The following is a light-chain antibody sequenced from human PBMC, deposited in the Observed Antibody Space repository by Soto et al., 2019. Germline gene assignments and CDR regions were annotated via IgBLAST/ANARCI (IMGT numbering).Light chain of an antibody. Sequence: DIQMTQSPSTLSASVGDRVTITCRASQSISSWLAWYQQKPGKAPKLLIYDASSLESGVPSRFSGSGSGTELTLTISSLQPGDCATYYCQQYNSYRWTFGQGTKVEIK. V-gene: IGKV1-5*01. CDR1: QSISSW. CDR3: QQYNSYRWT. CDR2: DAS. J-gene: IGKJ1*01.